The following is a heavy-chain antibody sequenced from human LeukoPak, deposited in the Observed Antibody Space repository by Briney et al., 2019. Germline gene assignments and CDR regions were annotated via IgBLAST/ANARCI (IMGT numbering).Heavy chain of an antibody. Sequence: GGSLRLSCVASGFSFRNYWMSWVRQAPGKGLEWVANIKEDGSKKNHLDSVKGRFTISRDNAKNSLYLQMNSLRAEDTAVYYCARGYSSWYHSDYWGQGTLVTVSS. CDR1: GFSFRNYW. J-gene: IGHJ4*02. D-gene: IGHD6-13*01. CDR2: IKEDGSKK. CDR3: ARGYSSWYHSDY. V-gene: IGHV3-7*03.